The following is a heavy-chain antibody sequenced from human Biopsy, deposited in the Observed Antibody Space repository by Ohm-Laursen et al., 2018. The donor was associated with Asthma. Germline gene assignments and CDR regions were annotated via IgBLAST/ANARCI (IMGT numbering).Heavy chain of an antibody. J-gene: IGHJ4*02. Sequence: TQTLTLTFTFSGFSLSTSGGGVGWIRQPPGKALEWLGNIYWDDDKRYSPSLQSRLTITKDTPKDQVVLTMTNMGPVDTGTYYCVHTLVGLKAFDFWGQGTLVTVSS. CDR1: GFSLSTSGGG. D-gene: IGHD1-26*01. V-gene: IGHV2-5*02. CDR3: VHTLVGLKAFDF. CDR2: IYWDDDK.